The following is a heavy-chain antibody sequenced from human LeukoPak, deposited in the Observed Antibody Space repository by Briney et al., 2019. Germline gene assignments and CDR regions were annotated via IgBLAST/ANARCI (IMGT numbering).Heavy chain of an antibody. V-gene: IGHV3-23*01. CDR3: AMTYYFDSSGYYKLDY. Sequence: GGSLRLSCAASGFTFSSNAMSWVRQAPGKGLEWVSGISHSGSDTHYADSVKGRFTISRDNSKNTLYLQMNSLRAEDTAVYYCAMTYYFDSSGYYKLDYWGQGTLVTVSS. D-gene: IGHD3-22*01. CDR1: GFTFSSNA. J-gene: IGHJ4*02. CDR2: ISHSGSDT.